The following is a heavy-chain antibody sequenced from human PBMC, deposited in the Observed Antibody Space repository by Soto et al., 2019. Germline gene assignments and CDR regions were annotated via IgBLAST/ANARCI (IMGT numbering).Heavy chain of an antibody. V-gene: IGHV4-61*01. D-gene: IGHD6-13*01. CDR2: IYYSGST. J-gene: IGHJ3*02. Sequence: SETLSLTCTVSGGSVSSGSYYWSWIRQPPGKGLEWIGYIYYSGSTNYNPSLKSRVTISVDTSKNQFSLKLSSVTAADTAVYYCARATYSRHDAFDIWGQGTMVTVSS. CDR3: ARATYSRHDAFDI. CDR1: GGSVSSGSYY.